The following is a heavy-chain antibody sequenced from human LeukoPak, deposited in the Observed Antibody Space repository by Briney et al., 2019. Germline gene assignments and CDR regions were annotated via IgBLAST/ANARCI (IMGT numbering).Heavy chain of an antibody. CDR2: IYYSGST. J-gene: IGHJ4*02. CDR3: ARGETAGDFDY. V-gene: IGHV4-59*01. CDR1: GGSISSYY. D-gene: IGHD6-13*01. Sequence: PSETLSLTCTVSGGSISSYYWSWIRQPPGKGLEWIGYIYYSGSTNYNPSLKSRVTISVDTSKNQFSLKLSSVTAADTAVYYCARGETAGDFDYWGQGTLVTVSP.